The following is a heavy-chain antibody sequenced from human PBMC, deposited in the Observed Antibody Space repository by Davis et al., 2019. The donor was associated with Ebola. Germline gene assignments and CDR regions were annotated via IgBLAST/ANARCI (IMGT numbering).Heavy chain of an antibody. CDR3: ATPGGRAGSFDY. V-gene: IGHV3-30*03. CDR2: ISYDGSNK. CDR1: GFTFTTYW. D-gene: IGHD3-16*01. J-gene: IGHJ4*02. Sequence: GESLKISCAVSGFTFTTYWMAWVRQAPGKGLEWVAVISYDGSNKYYADSVKGRFTISRDNSKNTLYLQMNSLRPEDTAVYYCATPGGRAGSFDYWGQGTLVTVSS.